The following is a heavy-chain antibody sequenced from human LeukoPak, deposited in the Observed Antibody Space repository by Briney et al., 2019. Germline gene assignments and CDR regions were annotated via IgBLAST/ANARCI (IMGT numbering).Heavy chain of an antibody. D-gene: IGHD4-17*01. Sequence: GGSLRLSCAASGFTFSSYGMHWVRQAPGKGLEWVAVIWYGGSNKYYADSVKGRFTISRDNSKNTLYLQMNSLRAEDTAVYYCAKAGDYGGPYMDVWGKGTTVTVSS. CDR3: AKAGDYGGPYMDV. CDR1: GFTFSSYG. V-gene: IGHV3-30*02. J-gene: IGHJ6*03. CDR2: IWYGGSNK.